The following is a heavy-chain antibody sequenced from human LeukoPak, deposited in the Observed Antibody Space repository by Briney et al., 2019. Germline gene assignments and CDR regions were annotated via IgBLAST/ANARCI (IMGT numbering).Heavy chain of an antibody. CDR3: AKGSRTVVTVVIWASDMGDFDY. J-gene: IGHJ4*02. Sequence: GGSLRLSCAASGFTFSSYSMNWVRQAPGKGLEWVSAISGSGGSTYYADSVKGRFTISRDNSKNTLYLQMNSLRAEDTAVYYCAKGSRTVVTVVIWASDMGDFDYWGQGTLVTVSS. CDR2: ISGSGGST. V-gene: IGHV3-23*01. D-gene: IGHD3-16*01. CDR1: GFTFSSYS.